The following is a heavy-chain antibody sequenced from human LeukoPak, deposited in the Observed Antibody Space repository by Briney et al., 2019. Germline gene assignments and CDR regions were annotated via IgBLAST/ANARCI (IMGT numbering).Heavy chain of an antibody. CDR2: INSDGSST. V-gene: IGHV3-74*01. CDR3: ARDRRYYYGSGSYYKPLVDV. CDR1: GFTFSSYW. J-gene: IGHJ6*02. Sequence: GGSLRLSCAASGFTFSSYWMHWVRQAPGKGLVWVSRINSDGSSTSYADSVKGRFTISRDNAKNTLYLQMNSLRAEDTAVYYCARDRRYYYGSGSYYKPLVDVWGQGTTVTVSS. D-gene: IGHD3-10*01.